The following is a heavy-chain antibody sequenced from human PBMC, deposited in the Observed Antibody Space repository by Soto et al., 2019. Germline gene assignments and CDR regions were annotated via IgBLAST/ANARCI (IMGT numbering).Heavy chain of an antibody. CDR2: IWNDGSNK. Sequence: QVQLVESGGGVVQPGRSLKLSCAASGFIFGRFGMHWVRQPPGKGLEWVAVIWNDGSNKLYADSVQGRFTISRDNSKNTLYLEMDRLRAEDTAVYYCARDPESGFGHSVPAGFDYWGQRTLVTVSS. D-gene: IGHD3-3*01. V-gene: IGHV3-33*01. CDR3: ARDPESGFGHSVPAGFDY. J-gene: IGHJ4*02. CDR1: GFIFGRFG.